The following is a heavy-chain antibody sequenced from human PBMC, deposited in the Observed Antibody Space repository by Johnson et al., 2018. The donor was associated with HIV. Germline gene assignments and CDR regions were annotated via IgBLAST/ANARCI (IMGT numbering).Heavy chain of an antibody. CDR3: ASCESDSSGRGAFDI. CDR2: IRFDGSTK. CDR1: GFTFSTYA. Sequence: QVQLVESGGGVVRPGASLRLSCAASGFTFSTYAMHWVRQAPGKGLAWVSFIRFDGSTKYYADSVKGRFTISRDNSKNTLYLQMNSLRAEDTAVYYCASCESDSSGRGAFDIWGQGTMVTVSS. D-gene: IGHD3-22*01. J-gene: IGHJ3*02. V-gene: IGHV3-30*02.